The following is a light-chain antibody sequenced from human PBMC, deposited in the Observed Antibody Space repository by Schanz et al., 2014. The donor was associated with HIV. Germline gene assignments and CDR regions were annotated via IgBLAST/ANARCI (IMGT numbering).Light chain of an antibody. J-gene: IGKJ3*01. CDR1: QSISSW. V-gene: IGKV1-5*03. CDR2: KAS. CDR3: QQSYSTPRVT. Sequence: DIQLTQSPSTLSASVGDRVTLTCRASQSISSWLAWYQQKPGKAPKLLIYKASSLESGVPSRFSGSGSGTEFTLTISSLQPDDFATYYCQQSYSTPRVTFGPGTKVDIK.